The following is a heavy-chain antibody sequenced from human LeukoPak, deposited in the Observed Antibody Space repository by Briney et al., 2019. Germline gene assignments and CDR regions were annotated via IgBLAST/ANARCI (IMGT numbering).Heavy chain of an antibody. J-gene: IGHJ3*02. D-gene: IGHD3-22*01. CDR1: GFTFGDYA. V-gene: IGHV3-9*01. CDR3: ARDQKVTMIVVVSPTLDHQNDAFDI. Sequence: PGGSLRLSCAASGFTFGDYAMHWVRQAPGKGLEWVSGISWNSGSIGYADSVKGRFTISRDNAKNSLYLQMNSLRAEDTALYYCARDQKVTMIVVVSPTLDHQNDAFDIWGQGTMVTVSS. CDR2: ISWNSGSI.